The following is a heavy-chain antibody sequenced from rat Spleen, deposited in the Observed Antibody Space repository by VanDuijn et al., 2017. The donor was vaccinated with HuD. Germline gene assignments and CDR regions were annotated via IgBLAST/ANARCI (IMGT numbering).Heavy chain of an antibody. D-gene: IGHD1-1*01. J-gene: IGHJ2*01. V-gene: IGHV3-1*01. CDR2: ISYSVST. Sequence: EVQLQESGPGLVKPSQSLSLTCSVTGDSISSNFWGWIRKFPGNKMEWMGYISYSVSTDYNPSLKSRISITRATSKNQFFLQWNSVTTDDTSTYYCAKYRGSLQWPFDYWGQGVMVTVSS. CDR1: GDSISSNF. CDR3: AKYRGSLQWPFDY.